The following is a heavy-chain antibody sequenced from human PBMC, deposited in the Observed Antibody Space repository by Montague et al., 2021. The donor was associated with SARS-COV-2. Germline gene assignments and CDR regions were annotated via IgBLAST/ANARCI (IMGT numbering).Heavy chain of an antibody. CDR2: LDPSDSYT. CDR1: GYSFTSYW. CDR3: ARRRSGCNHHDAFDI. D-gene: IGHD6-19*01. V-gene: IGHV5-10-1*01. Sequence: QSVEEVKTPGESLRISCKGSGYSFTSYWISWVRQMPGKGLEWMGRLDPSDSYTKYSPSFQGHVTISADKSISTAYLQWSSLQASDTAMYYCARRRSGCNHHDAFDIWGQGTMVTVSP. J-gene: IGHJ3*02.